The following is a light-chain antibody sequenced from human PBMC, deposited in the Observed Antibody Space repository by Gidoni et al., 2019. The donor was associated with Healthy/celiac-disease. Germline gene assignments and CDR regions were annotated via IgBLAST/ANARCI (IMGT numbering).Light chain of an antibody. CDR3: SSYTSSSTPWV. V-gene: IGLV2-14*03. CDR1: SSDVGGYNY. Sequence: QSALTQPASVSGSPGQSITISCTGTSSDVGGYNYVSWYQQHPGKAPQLMIYDVSNRPSGVSNRFSGSKSGNTASLTISGLQAEDEADYYCSSYTSSSTPWVFGGGTKADRP. CDR2: DVS. J-gene: IGLJ3*02.